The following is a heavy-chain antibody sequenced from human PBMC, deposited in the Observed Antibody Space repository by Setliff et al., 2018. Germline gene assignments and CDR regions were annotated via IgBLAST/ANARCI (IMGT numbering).Heavy chain of an antibody. D-gene: IGHD2-15*01. J-gene: IGHJ4*02. Sequence: SETLSLTCTVSGDSISSRRNYWGWFRQPAGKELEWIGQIYTSWSTNYNPSLKSRVTISVDTSKNHFSLRLSSVTAADTAVYYCARGRGSGGNPLWYWGRGTPVTVSS. CDR3: ARGRGSGGNPLWY. CDR2: IYTSWST. CDR1: GDSISSRRNY. V-gene: IGHV4-61*09.